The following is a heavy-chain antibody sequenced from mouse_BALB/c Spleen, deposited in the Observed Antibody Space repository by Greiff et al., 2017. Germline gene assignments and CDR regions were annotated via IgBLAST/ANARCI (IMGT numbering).Heavy chain of an antibody. Sequence: QVQLKQSGPGLVAPSQSLSITCTVSGFSLTSYGVHWVRQPPGKGLEWLGVIWAGGSTNYNSALMSRLSISKDNSKSQVFLKMNSLQTDDTAMYYCARGCYGYEGAMDYWGQGTSVTVSS. D-gene: IGHD2-2*01. V-gene: IGHV2-9*02. CDR3: ARGCYGYEGAMDY. CDR2: IWAGGST. CDR1: GFSLTSYG. J-gene: IGHJ4*01.